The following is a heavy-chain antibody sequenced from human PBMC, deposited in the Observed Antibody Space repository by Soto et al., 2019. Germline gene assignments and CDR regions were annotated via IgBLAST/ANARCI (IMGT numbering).Heavy chain of an antibody. CDR3: ARGTGTTEWDYYGMDV. CDR2: IYHSGST. D-gene: IGHD1-1*01. V-gene: IGHV4-30-2*01. J-gene: IGHJ6*02. CDR1: GGSISSGGYS. Sequence: SETLSLTCAVSGGSISSGGYSWSWIRQPPGKGLEWIGYIYHSGSTYYNPSLKSRVTISVDRSKNQFSLKLSSVTAADTAVYYRARGTGTTEWDYYGMDVWGQGTTVTVSS.